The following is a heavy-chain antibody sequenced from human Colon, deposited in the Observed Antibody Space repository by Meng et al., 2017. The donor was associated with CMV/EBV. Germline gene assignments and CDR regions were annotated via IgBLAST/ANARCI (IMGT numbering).Heavy chain of an antibody. CDR1: GYTFTSYD. J-gene: IGHJ5*02. CDR2: MNPNSGNT. Sequence: ASVKVSCKASGYTFTSYDINWVRQATGQGLEWMGWMNPNSGNTGYAQKFQGRVTMTRNTSISTAYMELSSLRSEDTAVYYCARAPREWLFWFDPWGQGTLVTVS. CDR3: ARAPREWLFWFDP. D-gene: IGHD3-3*01. V-gene: IGHV1-8*01.